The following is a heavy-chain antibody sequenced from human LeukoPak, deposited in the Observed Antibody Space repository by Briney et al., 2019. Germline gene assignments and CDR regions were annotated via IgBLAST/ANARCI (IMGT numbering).Heavy chain of an antibody. V-gene: IGHV4-31*03. CDR2: IYYSGST. J-gene: IGHJ5*02. D-gene: IGHD1-1*01. CDR3: ARHWNDGSNWFDP. Sequence: PSETLSLTCTVSGGSISSGGYYWSWIRQHPGKGLEWIGYIYYSGSTYYNPSLKSRVTISVDTSKNQFSLKLSSVTAADTAVYYCARHWNDGSNWFDPWGQGTLVTVSS. CDR1: GGSISSGGYY.